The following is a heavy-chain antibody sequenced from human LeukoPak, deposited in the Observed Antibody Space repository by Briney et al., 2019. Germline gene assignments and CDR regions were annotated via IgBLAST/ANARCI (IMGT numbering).Heavy chain of an antibody. Sequence: GGSLRLSCAASGFTFSSYWMHWVRQAPGKGLVWVSRINTDGSSTSYADSVKGRFTISRDNAKNTLYLQMNSLRAEDTAVYYCARASFLEWLRSAFDIWGQGTMVTVSS. CDR3: ARASFLEWLRSAFDI. CDR2: INTDGSST. J-gene: IGHJ3*02. CDR1: GFTFSSYW. D-gene: IGHD3-3*02. V-gene: IGHV3-74*01.